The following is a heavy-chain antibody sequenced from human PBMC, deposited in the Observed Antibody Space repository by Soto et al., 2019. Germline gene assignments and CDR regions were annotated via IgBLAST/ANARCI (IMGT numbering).Heavy chain of an antibody. V-gene: IGHV1-69*01. D-gene: IGHD3-10*01. CDR1: GGTFSNDA. Sequence: QEQLLQAGAEVKKPGSSVRISCRASGGTFSNDAVSWVRQAPGQGLQWMGGIIPIFGTTHYAQKFQGRVTITADESTATAYMELRRVTSEDTAVYYCATGLRTGNYGMDVLGQGTADTVAS. CDR3: ATGLRTGNYGMDV. CDR2: IIPIFGTT. J-gene: IGHJ6*02.